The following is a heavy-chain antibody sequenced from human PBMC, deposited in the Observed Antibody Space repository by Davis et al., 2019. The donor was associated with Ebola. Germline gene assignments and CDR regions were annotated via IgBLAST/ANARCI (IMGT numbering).Heavy chain of an antibody. Sequence: GSLRLSCAVSGGSISSSNWWSWVRQPPGKGLEWIGEIYHSGSTNYNPSLKSRVTITVDKSKNQFSLKLSSVTAADTAVYYCARDNGSGSYFDYWGQGTLVTVSS. J-gene: IGHJ4*02. V-gene: IGHV4-4*02. CDR3: ARDNGSGSYFDY. CDR1: GGSISSSNW. D-gene: IGHD1-26*01. CDR2: IYHSGST.